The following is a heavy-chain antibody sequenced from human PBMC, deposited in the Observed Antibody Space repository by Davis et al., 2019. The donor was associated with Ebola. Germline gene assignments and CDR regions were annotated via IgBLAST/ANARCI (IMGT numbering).Heavy chain of an antibody. CDR3: AKDMIEEGLSSPHPDFQH. CDR1: GFTFSSYA. CDR2: LGTSADT. D-gene: IGHD3-22*01. V-gene: IGHV3-23*01. Sequence: GESLKISCAASGFTFSSYAMSWVRQTPGKGLEWVPTLGTSADTYYADSVKGRFTISRDNSKNTLYLQLNSLRAEDTAVYYCAKDMIEEGLSSPHPDFQHWGQGTLVTVSS. J-gene: IGHJ1*01.